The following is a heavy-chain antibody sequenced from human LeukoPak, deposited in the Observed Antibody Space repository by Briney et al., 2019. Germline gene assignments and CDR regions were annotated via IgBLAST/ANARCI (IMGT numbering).Heavy chain of an antibody. V-gene: IGHV4-34*01. CDR3: ARVYYSNSYDYWYFDL. J-gene: IGHJ2*01. CDR1: GGSFSGYY. Sequence: PSETLSLTCAVYGGSFSGYYWSWIRQPPGKGLEWIGEINHSGSTNYNPSLKSRVTISVDTSKNQFSLKLSSVTAADTAVYYCARVYYSNSYDYWYFDLWGRGTLVTVSS. D-gene: IGHD6-13*01. CDR2: INHSGST.